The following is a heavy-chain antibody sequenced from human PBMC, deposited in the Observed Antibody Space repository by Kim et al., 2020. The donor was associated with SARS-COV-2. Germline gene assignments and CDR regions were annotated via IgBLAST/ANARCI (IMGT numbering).Heavy chain of an antibody. CDR1: GGSFSGYY. V-gene: IGHV4-34*01. D-gene: IGHD3-22*01. CDR3: ARGAHYDSSSMGY. J-gene: IGHJ4*02. CDR2: INHSGST. Sequence: SETLSLTCAVYGGSFSGYYWSWIRQPPGKGLEWIGEINHSGSTNYNPSLKSRVTISVDTSKNQFSLKLSSVTAADTAVYYCARGAHYDSSSMGYWGQGTLVTVSS.